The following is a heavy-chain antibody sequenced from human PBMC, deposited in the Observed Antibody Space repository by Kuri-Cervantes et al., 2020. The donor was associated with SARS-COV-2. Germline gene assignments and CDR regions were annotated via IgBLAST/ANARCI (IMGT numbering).Heavy chain of an antibody. V-gene: IGHV4-59*11. J-gene: IGHJ6*03. CDR1: GDSISSHY. D-gene: IGHD2-2*01. Sequence: SETLSLTCTVSGDSISSHYWSWIRQPPGKGLEWIGYIYYSGSTNYNPSLKSRVTISVDTSKNQFSLKLSSVTAADTAVYYCARGQYCSSTSCYGNYYYMDVWGKGTTVTVSS. CDR2: IYYSGST. CDR3: ARGQYCSSTSCYGNYYYMDV.